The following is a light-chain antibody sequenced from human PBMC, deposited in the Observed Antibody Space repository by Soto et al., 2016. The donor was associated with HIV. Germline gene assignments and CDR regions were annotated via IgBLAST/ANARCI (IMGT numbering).Light chain of an antibody. Sequence: DIQVTQFPSTLSASIGDRVTITCRASQSVSVWLAWYQQKPGKAPNLLIFKTSTLETGVPSRFSASGSGTDFTLTLSSVQPDDVGTYYCQQYNNVPWTFGQGTKLEMK. CDR2: KTS. CDR1: QSVSVW. J-gene: IGKJ1*01. CDR3: QQYNNVPWT. V-gene: IGKV1-5*03.